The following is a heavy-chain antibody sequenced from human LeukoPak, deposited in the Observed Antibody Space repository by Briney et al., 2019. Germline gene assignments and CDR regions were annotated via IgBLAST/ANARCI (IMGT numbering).Heavy chain of an antibody. J-gene: IGHJ4*02. CDR2: IHPGDSDT. Sequence: GKSLKISCKGFGYSFANYWIGWVRQMPGKGLEWMGIIHPGDSDTRYSPSFQGQVTISADKSISTAYLQWSSLKASDTAMYYCASFGSLYTRADYWGQGTLVTVSS. D-gene: IGHD3-10*01. V-gene: IGHV5-51*01. CDR1: GYSFANYW. CDR3: ASFGSLYTRADY.